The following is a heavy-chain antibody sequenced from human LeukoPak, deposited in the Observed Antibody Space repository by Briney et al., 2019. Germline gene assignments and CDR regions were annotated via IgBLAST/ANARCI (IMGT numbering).Heavy chain of an antibody. Sequence: SYDRSNEYYAGSVKGRFTISRDNSKTTLYLQMNSLRTEDTAVYYCAREGVVVTAYYFDYWGQGTLVTVSS. CDR2: SYDRSNE. D-gene: IGHD2-21*02. CDR3: AREGVVVTAYYFDY. V-gene: IGHV3-30*03. J-gene: IGHJ4*02.